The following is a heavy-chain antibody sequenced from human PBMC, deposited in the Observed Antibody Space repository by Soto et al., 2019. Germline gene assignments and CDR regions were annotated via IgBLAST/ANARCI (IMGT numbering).Heavy chain of an antibody. D-gene: IGHD1-26*01. CDR1: GYTFTNYW. V-gene: IGHV5-51*01. Sequence: GESLKISCKGSGYTFTNYWIAWVRQMSGKGLEWMGSIYPGDSDTRYSPSFRGQVTISADKSISTAYLQWSSLKASDSAMFYCARIRRGATSPAYYFAYWGRGALVTVHS. J-gene: IGHJ4*02. CDR3: ARIRRGATSPAYYFAY. CDR2: IYPGDSDT.